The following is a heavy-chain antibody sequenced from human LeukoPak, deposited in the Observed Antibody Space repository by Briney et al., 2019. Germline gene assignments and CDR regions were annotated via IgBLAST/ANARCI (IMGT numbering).Heavy chain of an antibody. Sequence: GGSLRLSCGTSGFTFSSYAMSWVRQAPGKGLEWVSSLGGSGGSTFYADSVKGRLTISRDNSKNTLYLQMNSLRAEDTAVYYCAKPSSGWSPFDYWGQGTLVTVSS. V-gene: IGHV3-23*01. D-gene: IGHD6-19*01. CDR1: GFTFSSYA. CDR3: AKPSSGWSPFDY. J-gene: IGHJ4*02. CDR2: LGGSGGST.